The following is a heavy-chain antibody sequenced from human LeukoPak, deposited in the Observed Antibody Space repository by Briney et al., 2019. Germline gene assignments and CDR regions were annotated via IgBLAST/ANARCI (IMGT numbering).Heavy chain of an antibody. CDR2: IYYSGST. J-gene: IGHJ4*02. CDR1: GGSISSGGYY. D-gene: IGHD4-11*01. CDR3: ARRAKLYDYGNLE. V-gene: IGHV4-31*02. Sequence: SQTLSLTWTVSGGSISSGGYYWSWIRQHPGKGLEWIGYIYYSGSTHYNPSLKSRVTISVDTSKNQFSLKLSSVTAADTAVYYCARRAKLYDYGNLEWGQGTLVTVSS.